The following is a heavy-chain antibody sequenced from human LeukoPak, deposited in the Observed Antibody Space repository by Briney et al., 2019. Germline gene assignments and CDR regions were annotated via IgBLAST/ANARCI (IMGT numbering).Heavy chain of an antibody. J-gene: IGHJ5*02. CDR2: LYYSGST. CDR3: ARKLRFLEWLPYARWFDP. Sequence: SQTLSLTCTVSGGSISSGDYYWRWIRQPPGKGLEWIGYLYYSGSTYYNPSLKSRVTISVDTSKNQFSLKLSSVTAADTAVYYCARKLRFLEWLPYARWFDPWGQGTLVTVSS. CDR1: GGSISSGDYY. D-gene: IGHD3-3*01. V-gene: IGHV4-30-4*08.